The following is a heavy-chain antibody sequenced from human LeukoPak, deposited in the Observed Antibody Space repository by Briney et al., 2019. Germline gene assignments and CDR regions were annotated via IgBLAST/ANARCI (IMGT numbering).Heavy chain of an antibody. CDR1: GFTFSSYA. D-gene: IGHD6-25*01. CDR3: AKALKLYSSAYLDAFDI. V-gene: IGHV3-23*01. Sequence: GGSLRLSCAASGFTFSSYAMSWVRQAPGKGLEWVSAISGSGGSTYYADSVKGRFTISRDNSKNTLYLQMNSLRAEDTAVYYCAKALKLYSSAYLDAFDIWGQGTVVTVSS. J-gene: IGHJ3*02. CDR2: ISGSGGST.